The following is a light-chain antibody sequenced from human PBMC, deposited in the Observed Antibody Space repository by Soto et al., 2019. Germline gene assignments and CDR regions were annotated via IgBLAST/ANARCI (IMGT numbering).Light chain of an antibody. V-gene: IGKV1-5*03. Sequence: DIQMTQSPSTLSASVGDRVTITCRASQSISSWLAWYQQRPGKAPKLLIYKASSLESGVPSRFSGRGSGTEFTLTISSLQPDDFAIYYCQQYKSHSGYTFGQGTKLET. CDR1: QSISSW. J-gene: IGKJ2*01. CDR3: QQYKSHSGYT. CDR2: KAS.